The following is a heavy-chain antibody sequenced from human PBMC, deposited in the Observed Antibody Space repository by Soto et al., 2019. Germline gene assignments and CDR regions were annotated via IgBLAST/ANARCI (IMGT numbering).Heavy chain of an antibody. D-gene: IGHD2-2*02. CDR1: GGSISSYY. V-gene: IGHV4-59*01. Sequence: SETLSLTCTVSGGSISSYYWTWIRQPPGKGLELIGYIYYSGSTNCNPSLKSRVTISVDTSKNQFSLKLSSVTAADTAVYYCARVRPAAIDYWGQGTLVTVSS. CDR2: IYYSGST. J-gene: IGHJ4*02. CDR3: ARVRPAAIDY.